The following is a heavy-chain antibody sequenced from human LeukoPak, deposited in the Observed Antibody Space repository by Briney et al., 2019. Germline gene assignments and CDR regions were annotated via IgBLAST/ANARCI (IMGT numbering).Heavy chain of an antibody. CDR2: IYTSGST. D-gene: IGHD1-14*01. CDR3: ARHLLRTSTSFDY. V-gene: IGHV4-61*02. Sequence: SETLSLTCTVSGGSISSGSYYWSWIRQPAGKGLEWIGRIYTSGSTNYNPSPKSRVTISLDMSKNQFSLKLSSVTAADTAVYYCARHLLRTSTSFDYWDQGNLVTVPS. CDR1: GGSISSGSYY. J-gene: IGHJ4*02.